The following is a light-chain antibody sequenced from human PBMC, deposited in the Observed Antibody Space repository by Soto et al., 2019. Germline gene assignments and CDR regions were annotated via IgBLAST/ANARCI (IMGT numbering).Light chain of an antibody. Sequence: EVVMRQSPATLPVSPGEGATLSCRASQGIGDTLAWYQHKPGQTPRLLIYDTSTRANVVPTRVSGSRSGAEFTLTINSLQSEDFAVYYGQPYNNWPLTFGGGTKVEIK. CDR1: QGIGDT. V-gene: IGKV3-15*01. J-gene: IGKJ4*01. CDR2: DTS. CDR3: QPYNNWPLT.